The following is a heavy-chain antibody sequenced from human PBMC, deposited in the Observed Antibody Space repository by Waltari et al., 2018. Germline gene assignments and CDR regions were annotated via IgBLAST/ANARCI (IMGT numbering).Heavy chain of an antibody. CDR1: GFTFSSYA. J-gene: IGHJ6*02. CDR2: ISGSGGST. Sequence: EVQLLESGGGLVQPGGSLRLSCAASGFTFSSYAMSWVRQAPGKGLEWVSAISGSGGSTYYADSVKGRFTISRDNSKNTLYLQMNSLRAEDTAVYYCAKTKEPHVDYYYYGMDVWGQGTTVTVSS. V-gene: IGHV3-23*01. D-gene: IGHD1-1*01. CDR3: AKTKEPHVDYYYYGMDV.